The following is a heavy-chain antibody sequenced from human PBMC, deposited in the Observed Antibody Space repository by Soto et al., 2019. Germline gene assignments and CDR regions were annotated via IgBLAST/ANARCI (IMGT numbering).Heavy chain of an antibody. CDR1: GGSIRSAGHC. Sequence: QVQLQESGPGLVKPSQTLSLTCTVSGGSIRSAGHCWSWLRHRPGKGLECIGYINHSGTTFYNPSRKTRLTISVDTSENQFSLRLTSVTAADTTVHFCARSGALRPVGVCAAQFDHPGHGTLDIVSS. J-gene: IGHJ5*02. D-gene: IGHD2-8*01. CDR2: INHSGTT. CDR3: ARSGALRPVGVCAAQFDH. V-gene: IGHV4-31*03.